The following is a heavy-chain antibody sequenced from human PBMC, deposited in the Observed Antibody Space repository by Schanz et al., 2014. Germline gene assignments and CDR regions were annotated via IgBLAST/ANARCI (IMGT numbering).Heavy chain of an antibody. V-gene: IGHV3-23*04. CDR1: GFSFSSYA. D-gene: IGHD3-10*01. CDR2: ISGSGAST. CDR3: ARWFLIRGVILDS. Sequence: EVQLVESGGGLVQPGGSLRLSCATSGFSFSSYAINWVRQAPGKGLEWVSGISGSGASTYYADSVKGRFTISRDNSKNTLYLQMNSLRAEDTAVYYCARWFLIRGVILDSWGQGTLVTVSS. J-gene: IGHJ4*02.